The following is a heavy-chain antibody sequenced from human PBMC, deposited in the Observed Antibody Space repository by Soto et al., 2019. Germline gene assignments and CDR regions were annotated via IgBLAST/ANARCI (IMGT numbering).Heavy chain of an antibody. J-gene: IGHJ4*02. CDR1: GGSISSGDYY. D-gene: IGHD6-6*01. Sequence: PSETLSLTCTVSGGSISSGDYYWSWIRQSPGKGLEWIGYIYYSGSTYYNPSLKSRVTISVDTSKNQFSLKLSSVTVADTGVYYCARGGGDSSSDLDYWGQGTLVTVSS. CDR3: ARGGGDSSSDLDY. V-gene: IGHV4-30-4*01. CDR2: IYYSGST.